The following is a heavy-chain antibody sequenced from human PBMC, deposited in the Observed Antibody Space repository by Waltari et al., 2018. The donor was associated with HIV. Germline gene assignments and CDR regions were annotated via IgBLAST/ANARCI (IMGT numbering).Heavy chain of an antibody. CDR1: GYIFNNFY. J-gene: IGHJ4*02. D-gene: IGHD4-17*01. CDR3: ARGPLDGDYVNY. CDR2: FNPDIPDR. V-gene: IGHV1-2*06. Sequence: QSGPEMRKPGASVKVSCRTEGYIFNNFYLHWIRAAPGKGLEWMGRFNPDIPDRGYGDKFQGRVSLTGDTATDTGFMELKNLGPDDTATYFCARGPLDGDYVNYWGQGTLVTVSS.